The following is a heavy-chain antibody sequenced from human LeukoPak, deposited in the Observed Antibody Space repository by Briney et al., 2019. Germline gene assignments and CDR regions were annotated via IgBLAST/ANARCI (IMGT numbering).Heavy chain of an antibody. J-gene: IGHJ6*02. Sequence: GASVKVSCRASGYTFTGYYMHWVRQAPGQGLEWMGWINPNSGGTNYAQKFQGRVTMTRDTSISTAYMELSRLRSDDTAVYYCARIVSLVYGMDVWGQGTTVTVSS. CDR1: GYTFTGYY. D-gene: IGHD5/OR15-5a*01. CDR3: ARIVSLVYGMDV. V-gene: IGHV1-2*02. CDR2: INPNSGGT.